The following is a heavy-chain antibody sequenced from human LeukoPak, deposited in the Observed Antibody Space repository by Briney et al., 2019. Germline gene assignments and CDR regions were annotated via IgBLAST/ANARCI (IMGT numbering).Heavy chain of an antibody. V-gene: IGHV5-51*01. CDR3: ARQSSNGDFDY. Sequence: GESLKIPCKGSGYSFTSDWIGWVRQMPGKGLEWMGIIYPGDSDTRYSPSCQGQVTISVDKSISTAYLQWSSLKASDTAMYYCARQSSNGDFDYWGQGTLVTVSS. J-gene: IGHJ4*02. CDR1: GYSFTSDW. CDR2: IYPGDSDT. D-gene: IGHD4-11*01.